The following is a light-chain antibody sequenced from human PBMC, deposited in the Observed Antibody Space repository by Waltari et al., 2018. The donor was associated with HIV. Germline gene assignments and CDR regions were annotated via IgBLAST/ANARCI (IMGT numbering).Light chain of an antibody. Sequence: QSVLTQPPSVSGAPGQRVTISCTGSSSNIGAGYDIHWYQQLPGTAPKLPIYGSGNRPPGVPDRFSGSKSGTSASLAITGLQAEDEADYYCQSYDSSLTGSVFGGGTKLTVL. J-gene: IGLJ2*01. CDR2: GSG. CDR3: QSYDSSLTGSV. CDR1: SSNIGAGYD. V-gene: IGLV1-40*01.